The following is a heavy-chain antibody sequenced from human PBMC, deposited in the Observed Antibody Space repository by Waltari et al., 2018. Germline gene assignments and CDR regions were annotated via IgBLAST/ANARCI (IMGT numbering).Heavy chain of an antibody. CDR3: ARGRASFQH. V-gene: IGHV4-59*11. J-gene: IGHJ1*01. Sequence: QVQLQESGPGLVKPSETLSLTCTVSGGSISSHYWSWIRQPPGKGLEWIGYIYYSGSTNYNPSLKSRVTISVDTSKNQFSLKLSSVTAADTAVYYCARGRASFQHWGQGTLVTVSS. CDR1: GGSISSHY. CDR2: IYYSGST.